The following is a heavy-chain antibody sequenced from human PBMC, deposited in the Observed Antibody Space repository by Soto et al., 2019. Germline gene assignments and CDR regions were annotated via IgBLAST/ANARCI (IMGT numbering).Heavy chain of an antibody. V-gene: IGHV1-3*01. CDR3: ARGGGWVGEASFDS. J-gene: IGHJ4*02. CDR2: INAGNGRE. CDR1: GYTFTSYT. D-gene: IGHD3-10*01. Sequence: QVQLEQSGAEVKKPGASVKVSCKTSGYTFTSYTLHWVRQAPGQGLEWMGWINAGNGREKYSQRFQDRVSLSTDKSATPAYMELRSCRSEDTAVYYGARGGGWVGEASFDSWGQGTQVTVSS.